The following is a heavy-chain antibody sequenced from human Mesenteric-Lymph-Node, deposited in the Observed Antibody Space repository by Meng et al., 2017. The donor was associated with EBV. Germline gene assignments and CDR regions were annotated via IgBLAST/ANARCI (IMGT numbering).Heavy chain of an antibody. Sequence: EWQLVESGGGLIQPGGSLSLSCAASGFNVGTNYMAWVRQAPGKGLEWVSVIYTGGSSPYYADSVKGRFTISRDSSRNTLYLQMDSLRVEDTAVYYCARARSEITIFAYWGQGTLVTVSS. V-gene: IGHV3-53*01. CDR1: GFNVGTNY. J-gene: IGHJ4*02. D-gene: IGHD3-3*01. CDR2: IYTGGSSP. CDR3: ARARSEITIFAY.